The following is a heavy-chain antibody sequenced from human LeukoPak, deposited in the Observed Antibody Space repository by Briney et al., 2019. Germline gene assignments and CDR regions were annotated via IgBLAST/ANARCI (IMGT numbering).Heavy chain of an antibody. J-gene: IGHJ6*02. CDR2: IYYSGST. D-gene: IGHD5-18*01. V-gene: IGHV4-59*08. Sequence: SETLSLTCTVSGGSISSYYWSWIRQPPGKGLEWIGYIYYSGSTNYNPSLKSRVTISVDTSKNQFSLKLSSVTAADTAVYYCARLNPRYGYYYYYGMDVWGQGTTVTVSS. CDR1: GGSISSYY. CDR3: ARLNPRYGYYYYYGMDV.